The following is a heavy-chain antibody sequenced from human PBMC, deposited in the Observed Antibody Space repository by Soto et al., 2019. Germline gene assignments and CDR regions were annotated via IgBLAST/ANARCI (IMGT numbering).Heavy chain of an antibody. CDR3: ARGAPRPLRGAFDY. V-gene: IGHV3-11*06. CDR1: GFTFSDYY. Sequence: QVPLVESGGGLVKPGGSLRLSCAASGFTFSDYYMSWIRQAPGKGLEWVSYISSSSSYTNYADSVKGRFTISRDNAKNSLYLQMNSLRAEDTAVYYCARGAPRPLRGAFDYWGQGTLVTVSS. J-gene: IGHJ4*02. D-gene: IGHD4-17*01. CDR2: ISSSSSYT.